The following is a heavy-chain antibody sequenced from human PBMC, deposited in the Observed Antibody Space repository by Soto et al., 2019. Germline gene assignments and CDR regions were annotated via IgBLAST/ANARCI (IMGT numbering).Heavy chain of an antibody. J-gene: IGHJ5*02. CDR2: ISAYNGNT. V-gene: IGHV1-18*01. CDR1: GYTFTSYG. CDR3: ARDYGSSWYLELAWFDP. Sequence: QVQLVQSGAEVKKPGASVKVSCNASGYTFTSYGISWVRQAPGQGLEWMGWISAYNGNTNYAQKLQGRVTMTTDTSTSTAYMELRSLRSDDTAVYYSARDYGSSWYLELAWFDPWGQGTLVTVSS. D-gene: IGHD6-13*01.